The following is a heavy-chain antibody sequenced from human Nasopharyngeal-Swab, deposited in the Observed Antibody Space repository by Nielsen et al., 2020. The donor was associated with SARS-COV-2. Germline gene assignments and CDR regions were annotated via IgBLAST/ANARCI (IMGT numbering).Heavy chain of an antibody. CDR3: ARDRVGWLQLSPDAFDI. J-gene: IGHJ3*02. CDR2: IWYDGSYK. Sequence: GESLKISCPVSGFTFSSYGMHWVRQAPGKGLEWVAVIWYDGSYKYYGDSVKGRFTISRDNSKNTLYLEMNNRRVEDTAVYYCARDRVGWLQLSPDAFDIWGQGTMVTVSS. V-gene: IGHV3-33*01. D-gene: IGHD5-24*01. CDR1: GFTFSSYG.